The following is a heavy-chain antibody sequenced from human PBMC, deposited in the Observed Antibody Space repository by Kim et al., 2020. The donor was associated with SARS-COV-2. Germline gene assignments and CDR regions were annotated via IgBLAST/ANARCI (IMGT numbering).Heavy chain of an antibody. D-gene: IGHD3-22*01. J-gene: IGHJ4*02. CDR3: AKDRKNYYDSSGYYQFDY. Sequence: KGRVTISRDNSKNTLYLQMNSLRAEDTAVYYCAKDRKNYYDSSGYYQFDYWGQGTLVTVSS. V-gene: IGHV3-30*02.